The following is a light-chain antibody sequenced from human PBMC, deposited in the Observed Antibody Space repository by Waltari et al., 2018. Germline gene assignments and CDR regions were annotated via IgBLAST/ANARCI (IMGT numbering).Light chain of an antibody. CDR2: AAS. J-gene: IGKJ3*01. V-gene: IGKV1-8*01. CDR3: QQYDNLFT. CDR1: QGISSY. Sequence: AIRITQSPSSLSASTGDRVTITCRASQGISSYLAWYQQKPGKAPKVLIYAASTLQSGVPSRFSGSGSGTDFTLTISCLQSEDFAIYYCQQYDNLFTFGPGTKVDIK.